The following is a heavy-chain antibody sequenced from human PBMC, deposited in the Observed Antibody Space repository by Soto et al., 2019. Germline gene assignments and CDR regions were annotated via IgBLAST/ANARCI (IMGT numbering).Heavy chain of an antibody. CDR2: ISAYNGNT. CDR1: GYTFTSYG. CDR3: ARESSSWPTDTLEYFQH. Sequence: GASVKVSCKASGYTFTSYGISWVRQAPGQGLEWMGWISAYNGNTNYAQKLQGRVTMTTDTSTSTAYMELRSLRSDDTAVYYCARESSSWPTDTLEYFQHWGQGTLVTVSS. J-gene: IGHJ1*01. V-gene: IGHV1-18*01. D-gene: IGHD6-13*01.